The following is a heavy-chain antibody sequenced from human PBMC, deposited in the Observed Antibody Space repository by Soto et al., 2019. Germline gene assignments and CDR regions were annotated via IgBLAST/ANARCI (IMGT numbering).Heavy chain of an antibody. J-gene: IGHJ4*02. CDR2: IWYDGSNK. D-gene: IGHD6-19*01. Sequence: PGGSLRLSCAASGFTFSSHGMHWVRQALGKGLEWVAIIWYDGSNKYYADPVKGRFTISRDNSKNTVYLQMNSLRAEDTAVYYCAKVGTQWTFDYWGQGTLVTVSS. V-gene: IGHV3-33*06. CDR3: AKVGTQWTFDY. CDR1: GFTFSSHG.